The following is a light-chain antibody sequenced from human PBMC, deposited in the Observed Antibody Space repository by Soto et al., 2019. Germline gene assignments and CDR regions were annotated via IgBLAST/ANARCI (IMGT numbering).Light chain of an antibody. V-gene: IGKV1-5*01. Sequence: DIQMTQSPSTLSASVGDRVNITCRASQNINIWLAWYQQKPRKAPKLLIYNAAYLESGVPSRFSGSGSGTEFTLTISSLQPDDFAIYYCQQYNGDSRGFGQGTKV. J-gene: IGKJ1*01. CDR1: QNINIW. CDR3: QQYNGDSRG. CDR2: NAA.